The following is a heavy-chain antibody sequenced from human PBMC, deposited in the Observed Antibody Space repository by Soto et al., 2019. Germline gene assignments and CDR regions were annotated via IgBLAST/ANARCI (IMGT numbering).Heavy chain of an antibody. CDR2: IYYSGST. CDR3: ARTIGWYGGYYFDY. D-gene: IGHD6-19*01. CDR1: GGSISSYY. J-gene: IGHJ4*02. V-gene: IGHV4-59*01. Sequence: QVQLQESGPGLVKPSETLSLTCTVSGGSISSYYWSWIRQPPGKGLEWIGYIYYSGSTNYNPSLKRRVTISVDTSKNQFSLKLSSVTAADTAVYYCARTIGWYGGYYFDYWGQGTLVTVSS.